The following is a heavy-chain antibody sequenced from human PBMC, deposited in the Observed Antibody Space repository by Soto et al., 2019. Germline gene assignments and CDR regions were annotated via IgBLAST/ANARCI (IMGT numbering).Heavy chain of an antibody. CDR2: ISYDGSNK. Sequence: QVQLVESGGGVVQPGRSLRLSCAASGFTFSSYGMHWVRQAPGKGLEWVAVISYDGSNKYYADSVKGRFTISRDNSKNTLYLQMNSLRAEDTAVYYFAKVTVSHSLGMDVWGQGNTVTFSS. D-gene: IGHD2-15*01. V-gene: IGHV3-30*18. CDR3: AKVTVSHSLGMDV. J-gene: IGHJ6*02. CDR1: GFTFSSYG.